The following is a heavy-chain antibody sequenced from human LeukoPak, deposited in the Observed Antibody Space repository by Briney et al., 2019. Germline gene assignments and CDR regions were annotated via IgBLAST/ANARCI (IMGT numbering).Heavy chain of an antibody. J-gene: IGHJ4*02. V-gene: IGHV1-24*01. Sequence: ASVKVSCKVSGYTLTELSMHWVRQAPGKGLEWMGGFDPEDGETIYAQKFQGRVTMTRDTSTSTVYMELSSLRSEDTAVYYCARDEEGDSSGSLDYWGQGTLVTVSS. CDR3: ARDEEGDSSGSLDY. CDR2: FDPEDGET. CDR1: GYTLTELS. D-gene: IGHD3-22*01.